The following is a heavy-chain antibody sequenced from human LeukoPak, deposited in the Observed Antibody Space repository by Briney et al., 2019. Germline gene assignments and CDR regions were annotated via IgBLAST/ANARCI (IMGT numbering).Heavy chain of an antibody. CDR3: ASLPITTYYDILTGLAPYDY. D-gene: IGHD3-9*01. CDR2: ISSSSSYI. V-gene: IGHV3-21*01. Sequence: GGSLRLSCAASGFTFSSYSMDWVRQAPGKGLEWVSSISSSSSYIYYADSVKGRFTISRGNAKNSLYLQMNSLRAEDTAVYYCASLPITTYYDILTGLAPYDYWGQGTLVTVSS. J-gene: IGHJ4*02. CDR1: GFTFSSYS.